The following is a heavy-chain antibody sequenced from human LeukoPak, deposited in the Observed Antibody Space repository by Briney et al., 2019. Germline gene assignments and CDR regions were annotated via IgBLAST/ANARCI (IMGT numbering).Heavy chain of an antibody. CDR2: MYYSGSS. D-gene: IGHD1-14*01. Sequence: SETLSLTCSVYGGSISGSSYYWGWIRQPPGKGLEWIGSMYYSGSSYYNPSLKSRVTISVDTSKNQFSLRLSSVTAADTAVYYCARHGPDSGYKEHFDYWGQGTLVTVSS. CDR3: ARHGPDSGYKEHFDY. CDR1: GGSISGSSYY. V-gene: IGHV4-39*01. J-gene: IGHJ4*02.